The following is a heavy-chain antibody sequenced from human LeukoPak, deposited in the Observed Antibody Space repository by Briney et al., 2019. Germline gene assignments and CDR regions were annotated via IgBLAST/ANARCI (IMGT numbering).Heavy chain of an antibody. CDR1: GYTFTSYD. J-gene: IGHJ4*02. V-gene: IGHV1-8*03. D-gene: IGHD4-23*01. Sequence: ASVKVSCKASGYTFTSYDINWVRQATGQGPEWMGWMNPNSGNTGYAQKFQGRVTITRNTSISTAYMELSSLRSDDTAVYYCARVRARGGNRPYYFDYWGQGTLVTVSS. CDR2: MNPNSGNT. CDR3: ARVRARGGNRPYYFDY.